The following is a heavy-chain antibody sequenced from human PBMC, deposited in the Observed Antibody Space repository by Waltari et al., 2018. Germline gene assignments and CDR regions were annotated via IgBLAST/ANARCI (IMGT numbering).Heavy chain of an antibody. V-gene: IGHV4-59*08. CDR1: GGSISSYY. D-gene: IGHD5-12*01. CDR2: IYYRGST. CDR3: ARQYSGYESRGGYYYYYYMDV. Sequence: QVQLQESGPGLVKPSETLSLTCTVSGGSISSYYWSWIRQPPGKGLEWIGYIYYRGSTNYNPSLKSRVTISVDTSKNQFSLKLSSVTAADTAVYYCARQYSGYESRGGYYYYYYMDVWGKGTTVTISS. J-gene: IGHJ6*03.